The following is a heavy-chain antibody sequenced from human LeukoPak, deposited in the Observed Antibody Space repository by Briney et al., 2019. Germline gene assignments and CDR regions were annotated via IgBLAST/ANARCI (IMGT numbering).Heavy chain of an antibody. CDR2: ISGSGSST. D-gene: IGHD6-13*01. CDR1: GFTFSSYA. V-gene: IGHV3-23*01. Sequence: SXXASGFTFSSYAMSWVRQAPGKGLEWVSAISGSGSSTYYADSVKGRFTISRDNSKNTLYLQMNSLRAEDTAVYYCAKDREADWGQGTLVTVSS. J-gene: IGHJ4*02. CDR3: AKDREAD.